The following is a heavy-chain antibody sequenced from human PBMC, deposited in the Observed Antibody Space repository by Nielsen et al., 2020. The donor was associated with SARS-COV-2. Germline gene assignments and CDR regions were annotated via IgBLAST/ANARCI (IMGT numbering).Heavy chain of an antibody. CDR2: IYYSGST. V-gene: IGHV4-59*01. Sequence: SETLSLTCTVSDGSIYSYYWSWIRQPPGKGLEWIGYIYYSGSTNYSPSLKSRVTMSVDTSKNQFSLKLSSVTAADTAVYYCAREGFDWHYDYWGQGALVTVSS. J-gene: IGHJ4*02. D-gene: IGHD3-9*01. CDR3: AREGFDWHYDY. CDR1: DGSIYSYY.